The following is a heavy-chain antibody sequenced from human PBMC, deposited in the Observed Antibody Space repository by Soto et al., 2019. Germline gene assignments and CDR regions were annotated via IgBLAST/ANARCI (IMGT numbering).Heavy chain of an antibody. J-gene: IGHJ4*02. Sequence: PGGSLRLSCAASGFTFSAYSMNWVRQAPGKGLDWVSSISSSSSDIYYADSVKGRFTIPRDNAKNSLYLQMNSLRAEDTAVYYCAREGDSASLDYWGQGTLVTVSS. V-gene: IGHV3-21*01. D-gene: IGHD3-16*01. CDR3: AREGDSASLDY. CDR1: GFTFSAYS. CDR2: ISSSSSDI.